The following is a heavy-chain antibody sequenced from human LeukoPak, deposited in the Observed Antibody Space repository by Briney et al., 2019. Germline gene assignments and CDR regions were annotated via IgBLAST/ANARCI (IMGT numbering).Heavy chain of an antibody. V-gene: IGHV3-9*01. CDR3: AKSRDGYNFFFDY. Sequence: GGSLRLSCAASGFTFDDYAMHWVRQAPGKXLEWVSGISWNSGSIGYADSVKGRFTISRDNAKNSLYLQMNSLRAEDTALYYCAKSRDGYNFFFDYWGQGTLVTVSS. CDR1: GFTFDDYA. J-gene: IGHJ4*02. CDR2: ISWNSGSI. D-gene: IGHD5-24*01.